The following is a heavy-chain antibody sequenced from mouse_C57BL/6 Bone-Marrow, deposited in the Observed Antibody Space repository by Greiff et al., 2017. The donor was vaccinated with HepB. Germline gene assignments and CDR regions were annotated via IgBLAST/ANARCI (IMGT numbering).Heavy chain of an antibody. CDR1: GYSITSGYD. CDR2: ISYSGST. J-gene: IGHJ2*01. CDR3: ARAATVVATPYFDY. V-gene: IGHV3-1*01. D-gene: IGHD1-1*01. Sequence: EVKLQESGPGMVKPSQSLSLTCTVTGYSITSGYDWHWIRHFPGNKLEWMGYISYSGSTNYNPSLKSRISITHDTSKNHFFLKLNSVTTEDTATYYCARAATVVATPYFDYWGQGTTLTVSS.